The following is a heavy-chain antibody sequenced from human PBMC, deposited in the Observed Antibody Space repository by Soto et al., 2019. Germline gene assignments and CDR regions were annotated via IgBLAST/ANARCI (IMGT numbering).Heavy chain of an antibody. CDR2: IYYSGST. CDR1: GGSISSYY. Sequence: SETLSLTCTVSGGSISSYYWSWIRQPPGKGLEWIGYIYYSGSTNYNPSLKSRVTISVDTSKNQFSLKLSSVTAADTAVYYCASLSIVATSGVFDYWGQGTLVTVSS. D-gene: IGHD5-12*01. V-gene: IGHV4-59*08. CDR3: ASLSIVATSGVFDY. J-gene: IGHJ4*02.